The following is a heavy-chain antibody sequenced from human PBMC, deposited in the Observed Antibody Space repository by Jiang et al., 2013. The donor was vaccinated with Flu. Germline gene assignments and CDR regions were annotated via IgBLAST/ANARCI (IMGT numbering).Heavy chain of an antibody. CDR2: IDNSGKT. CDR1: GGSIISDGYY. D-gene: IGHD2-15*01. CDR3: ARGVCSGGSCYKFDY. J-gene: IGHJ4*02. V-gene: IGHV4-31*02. Sequence: VSGGSIISDGYYWSWIRQDPGKGLEWIGNIDNSGKTDYNPSLKSRITISVDMSKNHFSLKVSSATAADTAVYYCARGVCSGGSCYKFDYWGQGTPVTVSS.